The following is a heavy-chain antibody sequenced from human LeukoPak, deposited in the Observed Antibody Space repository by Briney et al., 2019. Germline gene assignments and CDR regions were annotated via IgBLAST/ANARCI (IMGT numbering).Heavy chain of an antibody. D-gene: IGHD6-13*01. V-gene: IGHV4-59*11. CDR1: GGSISSHY. CDR2: IYHSGST. CDR3: ARNVYSSSWYYFDY. J-gene: IGHJ4*02. Sequence: SETLSLTCTVSGGSISSHYWSWIRQPPGKGLEWIGYIYHSGSTYYNPSLKSRVTISVDRSKNQFSLKLSSVTAADTAVYYCARNVYSSSWYYFDYWGQGTLVTVSS.